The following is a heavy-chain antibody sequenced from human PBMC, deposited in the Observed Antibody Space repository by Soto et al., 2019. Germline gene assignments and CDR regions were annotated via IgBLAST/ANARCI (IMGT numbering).Heavy chain of an antibody. CDR2: IYPGDSDT. CDR1: GCSFTSYW. CDR3: XXXDSXXXXXXXXXYYFFDV. V-gene: IGHV5-51*01. D-gene: IGHD2-21*02. J-gene: IGHJ6*03. Sequence: ESLKISCKGSGCSFTSYWIGWVRQMPGKGMEWMGIIYPGDSDTRYSPSFQGQVTISADKSISTAYLQWSSLKASDTAMYYXXXXDSXXXXXXXXXYYFFDVWGKGTTVTXSS.